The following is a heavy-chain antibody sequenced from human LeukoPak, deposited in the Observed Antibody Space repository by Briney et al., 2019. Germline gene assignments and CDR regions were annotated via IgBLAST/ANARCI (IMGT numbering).Heavy chain of an antibody. CDR1: GYTFTSYY. D-gene: IGHD6-19*01. V-gene: IGHV1-46*01. CDR3: ARDIDSSGWWDYYYGMDV. J-gene: IGHJ6*02. Sequence: ASVRVSCKASGYTFTSYYMHWVRQAPGQGLEWMGIINPSGGSTSYAQKFQGRVTMTRDTSTSTVYMELSSLRSEDTAVYYCARDIDSSGWWDYYYGMDVWGQGTTVTVSS. CDR2: INPSGGST.